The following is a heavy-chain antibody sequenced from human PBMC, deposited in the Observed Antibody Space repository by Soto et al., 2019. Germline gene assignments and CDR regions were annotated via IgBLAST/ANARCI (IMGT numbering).Heavy chain of an antibody. Sequence: SETLSLTCTVSGGSISSYYWTWIRQSPGKGLEWMGYILSSGSTDYNPSLKSRVTISVDTPKNEFSLKLRSVTAADTAVYYCARQRIAAAQYYFDYWGQGMQVTVSS. J-gene: IGHJ4*02. V-gene: IGHV4-59*01. D-gene: IGHD6-13*01. CDR3: ARQRIAAAQYYFDY. CDR2: ILSSGST. CDR1: GGSISSYY.